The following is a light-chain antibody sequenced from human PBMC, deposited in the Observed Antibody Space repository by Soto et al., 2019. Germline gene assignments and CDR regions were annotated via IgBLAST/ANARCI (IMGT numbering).Light chain of an antibody. V-gene: IGKV1-5*03. CDR2: KAS. CDR1: QSISSR. Sequence: DIQMTQSPSTLSASVGDRVTITCRASQSISSRLAWYQQKPGKVPKLLIYKASSLESGVPSRFSGSGSGTEFTLTISSLQPDDFATYYCQQHDSYSWTFGQGPKVEI. J-gene: IGKJ1*01. CDR3: QQHDSYSWT.